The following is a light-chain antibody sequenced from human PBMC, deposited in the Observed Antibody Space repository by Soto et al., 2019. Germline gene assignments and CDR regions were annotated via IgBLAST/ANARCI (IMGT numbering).Light chain of an antibody. V-gene: IGLV2-11*01. J-gene: IGLJ2*01. CDR2: DVS. CDR3: CSYVGSYTLV. CDR1: SSDVGGYNY. Sequence: QSALTQPRSVSGSPGQSVTISCTGTSSDVGGYNYVSWYQQHPGKAPKLMIYDVSKRPSGVPDRFSGSKSGNTASLPISGLQAEDAAEYHCCSYVGSYTLVFGGGTKLTVL.